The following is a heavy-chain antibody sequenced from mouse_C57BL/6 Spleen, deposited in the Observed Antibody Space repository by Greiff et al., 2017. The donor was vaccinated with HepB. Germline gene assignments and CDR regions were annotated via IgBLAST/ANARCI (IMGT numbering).Heavy chain of an antibody. J-gene: IGHJ1*03. Sequence: DVKLVESGGGLVQSGRSLRLSCATSGFTFSDFYMEWVRQAPGKGLEWIAASRNKANDYTTEYSASVKGRFIVSRDTSQSILYLQMNALRAEDTAIYYCARDGSSYGDYWYFDVWGTGTTVTVSS. D-gene: IGHD1-1*01. CDR2: SRNKANDYTT. V-gene: IGHV7-1*01. CDR1: GFTFSDFY. CDR3: ARDGSSYGDYWYFDV.